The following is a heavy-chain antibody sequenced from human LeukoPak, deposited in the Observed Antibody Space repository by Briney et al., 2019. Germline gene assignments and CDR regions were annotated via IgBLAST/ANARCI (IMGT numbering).Heavy chain of an antibody. V-gene: IGHV1-69*05. D-gene: IGHD3-10*01. J-gene: IGHJ4*02. Sequence: SVKVSFKASGGTFSIYAISWVRQAPGQGLEWMGGIIPIFGTANYAQKFQGRVTITTDESTSTAYMELSSLRSEDTAVYYCAREAIYYGSGSYFDYWGQGTLVTVSS. CDR3: AREAIYYGSGSYFDY. CDR1: GGTFSIYA. CDR2: IIPIFGTA.